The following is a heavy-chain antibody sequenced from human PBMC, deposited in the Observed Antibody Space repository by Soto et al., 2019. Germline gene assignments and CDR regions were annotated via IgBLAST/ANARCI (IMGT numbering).Heavy chain of an antibody. CDR2: IYYSGST. Sequence: TVSGGSISSGGYYWSWIRQHPGKGLEWIGYIYYSGSTYYNPSLKSRVTISVDTSKNQFSLKLSSVTAADTAVYYCARTVQGTGYYFDYWGQGTLVTVSS. V-gene: IGHV4-31*03. CDR3: ARTVQGTGYYFDY. D-gene: IGHD3-9*01. J-gene: IGHJ4*02. CDR1: GGSISSGGYY.